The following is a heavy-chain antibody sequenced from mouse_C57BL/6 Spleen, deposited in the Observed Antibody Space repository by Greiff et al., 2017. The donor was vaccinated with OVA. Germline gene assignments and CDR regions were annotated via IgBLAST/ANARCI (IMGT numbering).Heavy chain of an antibody. D-gene: IGHD1-1*01. CDR2: IDPANGNT. CDR3: ARGSSFDY. V-gene: IGHV14-3*01. J-gene: IGHJ2*01. Sequence: DVQLQESVAELVRPGASVKLSCTASGFTIKNTDMHWVKQRPEQGLEWIGRIDPANGNTKYDPKFQGKATITADTSSNTAYLELSRLTSEDTAILSCARGSSFDYWGQGTTLTVSS. CDR1: GFTIKNTD.